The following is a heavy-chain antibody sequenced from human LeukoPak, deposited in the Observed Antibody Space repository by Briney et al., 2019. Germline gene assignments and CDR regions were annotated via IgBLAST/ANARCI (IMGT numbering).Heavy chain of an antibody. D-gene: IGHD2/OR15-2a*01. CDR3: ATYRQVLLPFES. CDR1: GFSRGRNY. Sequence: GGGLRLFCGGSGFSRGRNYMTRGRPPPREGGEGVSSIFPSGGEIHYADSVRGRFTISRDNSKSTLSLQMNSLRAEDTAIYYCATYRQVLLPFESWGQGTLVTVSS. J-gene: IGHJ4*02. V-gene: IGHV3-53*01. CDR2: IFPSGGEI.